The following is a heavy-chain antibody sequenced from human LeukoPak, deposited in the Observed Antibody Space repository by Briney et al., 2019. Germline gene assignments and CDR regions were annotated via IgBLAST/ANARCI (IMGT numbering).Heavy chain of an antibody. CDR2: ISSRSRYI. D-gene: IGHD1-26*01. V-gene: IGHV3-21*06. J-gene: IGHJ3*02. CDR3: ARGRELLRDAFDI. CDR1: GFTFNTYS. Sequence: HGGSLRLSCAASGFTFNTYSMNWVRQAPGKGLEWVSSISSRSRYIYHADSVKGRFTISRDDARNSLYLQMNSLRAEDTAVYYCARGRELLRDAFDIWGQGTMVTVSS.